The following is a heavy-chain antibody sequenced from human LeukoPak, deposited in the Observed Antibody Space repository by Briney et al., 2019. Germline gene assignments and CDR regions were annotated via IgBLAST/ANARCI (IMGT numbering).Heavy chain of an antibody. CDR1: GGSIYTYY. CDR3: ARETIAAAVGGY. CDR2: IYSTGRT. Sequence: SETLCLTCTVSGGSIYTYYWSWIRQPAGKGLEWIGRIYSTGRTNYNPSLKSRATMSVDTSKNQYSLKLSSVTAADTAVYYCARETIAAAVGGYWGQGTLVTVSS. V-gene: IGHV4-4*07. D-gene: IGHD6-13*01. J-gene: IGHJ4*02.